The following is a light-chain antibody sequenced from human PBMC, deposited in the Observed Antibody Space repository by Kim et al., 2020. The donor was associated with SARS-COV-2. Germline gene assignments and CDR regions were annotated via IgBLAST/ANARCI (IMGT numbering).Light chain of an antibody. CDR2: KVS. CDR1: HSLVDSDGDTY. CDR3: MQGTHWVT. J-gene: IGKJ2*01. Sequence: DVVMTQSPLSLSVTLGQPASISCRSSHSLVDSDGDTYLHWFLQRPGQSPRRLIYKVSNRDSGVPERFRGSGSGTDFTLKISRVEAEDIGVYYCMQGTHWVTFGQGTKLEIK. V-gene: IGKV2-30*01.